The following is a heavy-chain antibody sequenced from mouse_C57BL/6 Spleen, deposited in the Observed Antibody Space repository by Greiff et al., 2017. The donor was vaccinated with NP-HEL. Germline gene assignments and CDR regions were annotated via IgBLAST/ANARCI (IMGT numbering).Heavy chain of an antibody. Sequence: ESGPGLVKPSQSLSLTCSVTGYSITSGYYWNWIRQFPGNKLEWMGYISYDGSNNYNPSLKNRISITRDTSKNQFFLKLNSVTTEDTATYYCARVWDGGDFDYWGQGTTLTVSS. CDR3: ARVWDGGDFDY. D-gene: IGHD4-1*01. V-gene: IGHV3-6*01. J-gene: IGHJ2*01. CDR2: ISYDGSN. CDR1: GYSITSGYY.